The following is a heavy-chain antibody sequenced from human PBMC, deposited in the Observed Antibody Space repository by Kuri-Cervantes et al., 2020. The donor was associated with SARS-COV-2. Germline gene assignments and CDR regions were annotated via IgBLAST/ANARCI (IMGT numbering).Heavy chain of an antibody. V-gene: IGHV3-30*18. CDR2: ISYDGSNK. Sequence: GESLKISCAASGFTFSSYGMHWVRQAPGKGLEWVAVISYDGSNKYYADSVKGRFTISRDNSKNTLYLQMNSLRAGDTAVYYCAKEERTAFDYWGQGTLVTVSS. CDR1: GFTFSSYG. J-gene: IGHJ4*02. CDR3: AKEERTAFDY.